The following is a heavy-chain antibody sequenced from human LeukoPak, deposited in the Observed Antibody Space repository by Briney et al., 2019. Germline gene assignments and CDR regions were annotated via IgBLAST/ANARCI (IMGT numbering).Heavy chain of an antibody. J-gene: IGHJ4*02. V-gene: IGHV4-39*07. CDR1: GGSISSSSYY. CDR3: ARDEEGSLDY. CDR2: IYYSGST. Sequence: SQTLSLTCTVSGGSISSSSYYWGWIRQPPGKGLEWIGSIYYSGSTYYNPSLKSRVTISVDTSKNQFSLKLSSVTAADTAVYYCARDEEGSLDYWGQGTLVTVSP.